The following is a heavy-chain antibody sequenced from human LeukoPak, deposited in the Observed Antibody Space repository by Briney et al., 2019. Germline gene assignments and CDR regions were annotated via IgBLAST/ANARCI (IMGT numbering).Heavy chain of an antibody. CDR1: GYTFTGYY. CDR2: INPNSGGT. D-gene: IGHD3-3*01. V-gene: IGHV1-2*02. Sequence: ASVKVSCKASGYTFTGYYMHWVRQAPGQGLEWIGWINPNSGGTNYAQKFQGRVTMTRDTSISTAYMELSRLRSDDTAVYYCARGAPYYDFWSGYIPTYDYWGQGTLVTVSS. J-gene: IGHJ4*02. CDR3: ARGAPYYDFWSGYIPTYDY.